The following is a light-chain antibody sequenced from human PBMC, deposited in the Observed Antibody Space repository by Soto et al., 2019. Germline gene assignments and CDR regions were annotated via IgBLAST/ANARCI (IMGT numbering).Light chain of an antibody. V-gene: IGLV2-11*01. CDR2: EVS. Sequence: QSALTQPRSVSGSPGQSVTISCTGTSSDVGGYNYVSWYQQYPGKAPKLMIYEVSKRPSRVPDRFSGSKSGNTASLTISGVQAEDEADYYCCSYAGSPYVFGTGTKSPS. J-gene: IGLJ1*01. CDR3: CSYAGSPYV. CDR1: SSDVGGYNY.